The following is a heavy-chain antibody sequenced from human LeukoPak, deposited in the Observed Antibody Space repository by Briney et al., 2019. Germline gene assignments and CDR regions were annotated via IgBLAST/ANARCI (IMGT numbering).Heavy chain of an antibody. J-gene: IGHJ4*02. CDR3: ARDKEPLYCSGGSCYLYYPGFSLDY. CDR2: ISSSSSYI. CDR1: GFTFSSYW. V-gene: IGHV3-21*01. Sequence: PGGSLRLSCAASGFTFSSYWMSWVRQAPVKGLEWVSSISSSSSYIYYADSVKGRFTISRDNAKNSLYLQMNSLRAEDTAVYYCARDKEPLYCSGGSCYLYYPGFSLDYWGQGTLVTVSS. D-gene: IGHD2-15*01.